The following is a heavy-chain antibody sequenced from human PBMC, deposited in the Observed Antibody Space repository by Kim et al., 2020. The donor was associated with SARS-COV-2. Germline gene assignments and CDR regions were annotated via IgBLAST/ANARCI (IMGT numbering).Heavy chain of an antibody. D-gene: IGHD2-15*01. Sequence: GGSLRLSCAASGFTFSSYSMNWVRQAPGKGREWVSSISISSSYIYYADSVKGRFTISRDNAKNSLYLQVNSLRAEDTAVYYCARAVGCSGGSCYQSSYYYYGMDVWGQGTTVTVSS. CDR3: ARAVGCSGGSCYQSSYYYYGMDV. CDR1: GFTFSSYS. V-gene: IGHV3-21*01. CDR2: ISISSSYI. J-gene: IGHJ6*02.